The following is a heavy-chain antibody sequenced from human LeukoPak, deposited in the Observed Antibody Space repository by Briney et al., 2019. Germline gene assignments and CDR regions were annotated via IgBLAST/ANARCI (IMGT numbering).Heavy chain of an antibody. CDR3: ARLNYYGFDY. V-gene: IGHV4-39*01. CDR1: GGSISSTSSY. J-gene: IGHJ4*02. Sequence: SETLSLTCTVSGGSISSTSSYWGWIRQPPGKWLEWIATIYYSGSTYYNASLKSRITIAVDTSKSQFPLKLSSVTAADTAVYYCARLNYYGFDYWGQGTLVTFSS. CDR2: IYYSGST. D-gene: IGHD1-26*01.